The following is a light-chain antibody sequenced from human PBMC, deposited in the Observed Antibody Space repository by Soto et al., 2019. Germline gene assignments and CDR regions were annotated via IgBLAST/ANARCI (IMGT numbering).Light chain of an antibody. J-gene: IGKJ3*01. CDR1: QSVNLNY. CDR2: GAS. V-gene: IGKV3-20*01. Sequence: EIVLTQSPGTLSLSPGERATLSCRASQSVNLNYLAWYQQKPGQAPRLLIYGASSRATGIPDRFRGSGSGTEFTLTVSRLETEDFAVYYCQQYGRSPFTFGPGTKVDIK. CDR3: QQYGRSPFT.